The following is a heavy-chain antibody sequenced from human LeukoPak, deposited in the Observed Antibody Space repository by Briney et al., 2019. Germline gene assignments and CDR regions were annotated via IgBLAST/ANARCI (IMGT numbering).Heavy chain of an antibody. CDR2: IIPIFGTA. Sequence: SVRVSCKASGGTFSSYAISWVRRAPGQGLEWMGRIIPIFGTANYAQKFQGRVTITTDESTSTAYMELSSLRSEDTAVYYCARELPDIVAPDAFDIWGQGTMVTVSS. V-gene: IGHV1-69*05. J-gene: IGHJ3*02. CDR3: ARELPDIVAPDAFDI. CDR1: GGTFSSYA. D-gene: IGHD5-12*01.